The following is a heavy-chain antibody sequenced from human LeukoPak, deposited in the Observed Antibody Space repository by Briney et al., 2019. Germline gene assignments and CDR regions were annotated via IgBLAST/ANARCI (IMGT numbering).Heavy chain of an antibody. V-gene: IGHV3-53*01. D-gene: IGHD4-17*01. CDR3: ARDPRTTGKSNYGTDV. CDR2: IYSGGTT. J-gene: IGHJ6*02. Sequence: PGGSLRLSCAASGITVSSNYMSWVRQPPGKGLEWVSIIYSGGTTYYADSVQGRFTISRDNSKNTVYLQMNSLRVEDTAVYYCARDPRTTGKSNYGTDVWGQGTTVTVSS. CDR1: GITVSSNY.